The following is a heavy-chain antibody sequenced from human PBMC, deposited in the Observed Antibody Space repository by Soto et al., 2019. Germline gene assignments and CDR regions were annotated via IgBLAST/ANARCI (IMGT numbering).Heavy chain of an antibody. D-gene: IGHD6-13*01. J-gene: IGHJ6*02. CDR2: ISYDGSNK. CDR3: ARFHIAAAGTGYYGMDV. Sequence: QVQLVESGGGVVQPGRSLRLSCAASGFTFSSYAMHWVRQAPGKGLAWVAVISYDGSNKYYADSVKGRFTISRDNSKNTLYLQMNSLRAEDTAVYYCARFHIAAAGTGYYGMDVWGQGTTVTVSS. CDR1: GFTFSSYA. V-gene: IGHV3-30-3*01.